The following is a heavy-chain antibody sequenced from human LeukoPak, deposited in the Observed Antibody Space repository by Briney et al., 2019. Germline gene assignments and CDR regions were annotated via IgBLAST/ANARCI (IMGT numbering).Heavy chain of an antibody. CDR2: INAYNGYT. V-gene: IGHV1-18*04. CDR3: ARGRGSSDWYYCDN. J-gene: IGHJ4*02. CDR1: GYTFTNYG. D-gene: IGHD6-19*01. Sequence: APVKVSCKASGYTFTNYGITWVRQAPGQGLEWKGWINAYNGYTNYAQKIQDRVTVTTDTSTSTAYMELRSLRSDDTAVYYCARGRGSSDWYYCDNWGQGTLVTVSS.